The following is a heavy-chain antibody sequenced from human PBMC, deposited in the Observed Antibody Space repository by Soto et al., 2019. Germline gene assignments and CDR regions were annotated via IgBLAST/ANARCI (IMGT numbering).Heavy chain of an antibody. D-gene: IGHD3-3*01. V-gene: IGHV4-28*01. CDR2: IYYSGST. CDR3: ARITDYDFWSGTSKTYYYYYYMDV. J-gene: IGHJ6*03. CDR1: GYSISSSNW. Sequence: SETLSLTCAVSGYSISSSNWWGWIRQPPGKGLEWIGYIYYSGSTYYNPSLKSRVTMSVDTSKNQFSLKLSSVTAVDTAVYYCARITDYDFWSGTSKTYYYYYYMDVWGKGTTVTVSS.